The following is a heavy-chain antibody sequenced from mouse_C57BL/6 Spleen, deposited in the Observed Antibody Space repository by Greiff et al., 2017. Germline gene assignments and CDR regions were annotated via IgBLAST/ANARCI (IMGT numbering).Heavy chain of an antibody. J-gene: IGHJ3*01. V-gene: IGHV1-69*01. CDR1: GYTFTSYW. CDR2: IDPSDSYI. CDR3: ARPSNQAWFAY. D-gene: IGHD4-1*01. Sequence: QVQLQQPGAELVMPGASVKLSCKASGYTFTSYWMHWVKQRPGQGLEWIGEIDPSDSYINYNHKFKGKSTLSVDKASITAYMQLSSLTYEDSAVYYCARPSNQAWFAYWGQGTLVTVSA.